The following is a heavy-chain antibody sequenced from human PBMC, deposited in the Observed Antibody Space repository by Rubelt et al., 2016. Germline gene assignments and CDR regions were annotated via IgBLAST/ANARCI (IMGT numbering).Heavy chain of an antibody. D-gene: IGHD3-3*01. CDR3: VKDSIFGVPGGYFDY. V-gene: IGHV3-30*04. CDR2: ISYDGSNK. Sequence: KGLEWVAVISYDGSNKYYADSVKGRFTISRDNSKNTLYLQMNSLRAEDTAVYYCVKDSIFGVPGGYFDYWGQGTLVTVSS. J-gene: IGHJ4*02.